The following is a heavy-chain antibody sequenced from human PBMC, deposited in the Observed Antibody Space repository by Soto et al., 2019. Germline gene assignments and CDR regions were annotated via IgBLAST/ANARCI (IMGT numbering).Heavy chain of an antibody. J-gene: IGHJ4*02. D-gene: IGHD6-13*01. V-gene: IGHV3-30*18. CDR1: GFTFSSYG. CDR3: AKGGYSSSWPDY. CDR2: ISYDGSNK. Sequence: GGSLRLSCAASGFTFSSYGMHWVRQAPGKGLEWVAVISYDGSNKYYADSVKGRFTISRDNSKNTLYLQMNSLRAEDTAVYYCAKGGYSSSWPDYWGQGTLVTVSS.